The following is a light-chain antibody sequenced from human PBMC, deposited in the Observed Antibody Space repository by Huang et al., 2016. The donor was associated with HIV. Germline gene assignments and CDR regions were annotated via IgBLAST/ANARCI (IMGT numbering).Light chain of an antibody. V-gene: IGKV1-39*01. Sequence: DVELTQSPSSLSASVGDRITITCRASHNIINFVNWYQQRPGEAPRLLIYAASKLQSGVPSRFTGSGSGTDFALTISSLRPEDFVTYYCQQSHTLPHTFGQGTKLEI. CDR2: AAS. CDR3: QQSHTLPHT. J-gene: IGKJ2*01. CDR1: HNIINF.